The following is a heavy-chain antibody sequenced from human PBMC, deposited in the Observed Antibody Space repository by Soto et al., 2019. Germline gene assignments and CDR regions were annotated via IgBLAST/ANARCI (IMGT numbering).Heavy chain of an antibody. D-gene: IGHD3-9*01. CDR2: IYYSGST. Sequence: SETLSLTCTVSGGSISSSSYYWGWIRQPPGKGLEWIGSIYYSGSTYYNPSLKSRVTISVDTSKNQFSLKLSSVTAADTAVYYCARFMRYFDWLVPGFDPWGQGTLVTVSS. CDR1: GGSISSSSYY. CDR3: ARFMRYFDWLVPGFDP. J-gene: IGHJ5*02. V-gene: IGHV4-39*07.